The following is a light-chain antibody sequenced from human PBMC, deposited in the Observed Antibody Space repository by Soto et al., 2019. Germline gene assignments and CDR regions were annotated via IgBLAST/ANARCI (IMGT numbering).Light chain of an antibody. Sequence: DIQMTQSPSSLSASVGDRVTITCRASQSISNYLNWYQQKPGKAPNLLIHAASTLQSGVPSRFSGSGSGTDFTLTISCLQSEDFATYYCQQYYSYPPITFGQGTRLEIK. V-gene: IGKV1-39*01. J-gene: IGKJ5*01. CDR3: QQYYSYPPIT. CDR1: QSISNY. CDR2: AAS.